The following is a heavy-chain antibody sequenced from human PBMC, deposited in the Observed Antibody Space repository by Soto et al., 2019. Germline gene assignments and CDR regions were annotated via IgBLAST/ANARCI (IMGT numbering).Heavy chain of an antibody. CDR3: ARGYYYDSRGYPGAYYYGMDV. D-gene: IGHD3-22*01. J-gene: IGHJ6*02. V-gene: IGHV4-59*01. CDR2: IYYSGRT. Sequence: PSETLSLTCTVSGGSFSSYYWSWIRQPPGKGLEWIGHIYYSGRTNYNPSLKSRVTISGDTSKNQLSLKLSSVTAADTAVYYCARGYYYDSRGYPGAYYYGMDVWGQGTTVTV. CDR1: GGSFSSYY.